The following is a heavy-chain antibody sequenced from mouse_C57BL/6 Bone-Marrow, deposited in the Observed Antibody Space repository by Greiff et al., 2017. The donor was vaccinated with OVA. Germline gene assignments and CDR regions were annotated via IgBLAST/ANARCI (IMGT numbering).Heavy chain of an antibody. CDR1: GYTFTSYW. V-gene: IGHV1-50*01. J-gene: IGHJ4*01. Sequence: QVHVKQPGAELVKPGASVKLSCKASGYTFTSYWMQWVKQRPGQGLEWIGEIDPSDSYTNYNQKFKGKATLTVDTSSSTAYMQLSSLTSEDSAVYYCARRTAQVYYAMDYWGQGTSVTVSS. CDR2: IDPSDSYT. CDR3: ARRTAQVYYAMDY. D-gene: IGHD3-2*02.